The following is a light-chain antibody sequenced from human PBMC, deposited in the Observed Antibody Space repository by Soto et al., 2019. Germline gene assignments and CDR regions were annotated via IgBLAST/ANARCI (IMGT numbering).Light chain of an antibody. CDR2: EVS. CDR1: SSDVGDYNY. J-gene: IGLJ3*02. CDR3: SSYTSSNTWV. Sequence: QSALTQPASVSGSPGQSITISCTGTSSDVGDYNYVSWYQQHPGKAPKLMIYEVSNRPSGVSNRFSDSKSGNTASLTISGLQAEDEADYYCSSYTSSNTWVFGGGTKLTVL. V-gene: IGLV2-14*01.